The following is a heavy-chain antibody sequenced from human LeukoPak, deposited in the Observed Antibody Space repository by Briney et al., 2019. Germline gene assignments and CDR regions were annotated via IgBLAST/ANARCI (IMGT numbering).Heavy chain of an antibody. CDR2: IKQDGSEK. CDR3: FGQENYYWGLDY. Sequence: PGGSLRLSCAASGFTFSSYWMSWGRQAPGKGLEWLANIKQDGSEKYYVDSVKGRFTISRDNAKRSLFRQMNSLRADDTAVYYCFGQENYYWGLDYWGQGTRVTVAS. J-gene: IGHJ4*02. CDR1: GFTFSSYW. D-gene: IGHD1-7*01. V-gene: IGHV3-7*01.